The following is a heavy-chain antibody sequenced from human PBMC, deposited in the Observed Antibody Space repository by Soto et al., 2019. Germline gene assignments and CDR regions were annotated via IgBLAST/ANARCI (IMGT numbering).Heavy chain of an antibody. D-gene: IGHD3-3*01. V-gene: IGHV4-34*01. CDR2: IKHRGST. CDR1: GGSFSGYY. J-gene: IGHJ6*02. CDR3: ARGRYDFWSGYLTYYYYAMDV. Sequence: PSETLSLTCAVYGGSFSGYYWSWIRQPPGKGLEWIGEIKHRGSTNYNPSLKRRVTISVDTSKNQFSLKLSSVTAADTAVYYCARGRYDFWSGYLTYYYYAMDVWGQGTPVTVSS.